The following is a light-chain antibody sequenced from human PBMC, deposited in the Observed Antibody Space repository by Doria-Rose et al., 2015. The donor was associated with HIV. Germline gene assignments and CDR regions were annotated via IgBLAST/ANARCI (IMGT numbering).Light chain of an antibody. V-gene: IGKV1-39*01. J-gene: IGKJ2*01. CDR1: QSISSY. CDR3: QQSYSIPYT. Sequence: TQSPSSLSTSVGDRVTITCRASQSISSYLNWYQQKPGKAPKLLIYATSTLQSGVPSRFSGSGSGTDFTLTISSLHPEDFGTYHCQQSYSIPYTFGQGTKLEIK. CDR2: ATS.